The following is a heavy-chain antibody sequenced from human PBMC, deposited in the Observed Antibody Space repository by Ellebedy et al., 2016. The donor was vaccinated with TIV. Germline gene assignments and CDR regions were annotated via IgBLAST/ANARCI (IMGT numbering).Heavy chain of an antibody. Sequence: SETLSLXXAVYSGSFSGYYWTWIRQTPGKGLEWIGEINHSGSTKYSPSLKSRVTISVDTSKNQFSLKLNSVTAADTAIYYCARGLPGGGVFDYWGQGTLVTVSS. CDR3: ARGLPGGGVFDY. J-gene: IGHJ4*02. CDR2: INHSGST. CDR1: SGSFSGYY. D-gene: IGHD3-16*01. V-gene: IGHV4-34*01.